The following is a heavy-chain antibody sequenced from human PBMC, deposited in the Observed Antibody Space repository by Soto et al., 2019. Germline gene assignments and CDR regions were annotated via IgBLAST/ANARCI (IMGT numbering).Heavy chain of an antibody. CDR3: ARQFRSGYYLIDY. J-gene: IGHJ4*02. V-gene: IGHV1-46*01. CDR2: INPSGGST. D-gene: IGHD3-22*01. Sequence: SVKVSCKASGYTFTSYYMHWVRQAPGQGLEWMGIINPSGGSTSYAQKFQGRVTMNRDTSTSTVYMELSSPRSEDTAVYYCARQFRSGYYLIDYWCQGNLVTVSS. CDR1: GYTFTSYY.